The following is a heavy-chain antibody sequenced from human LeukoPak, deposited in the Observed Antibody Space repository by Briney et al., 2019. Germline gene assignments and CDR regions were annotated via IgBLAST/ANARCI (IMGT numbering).Heavy chain of an antibody. CDR3: VRDRDTSGWLY. J-gene: IGHJ4*02. V-gene: IGHV3-30*04. CDR1: GFTFTSYA. Sequence: PGRSLRLSCAASGFTFTSYAFHWVRQAPGKGLEWVTVISHDDKNRYYADSVKGRFTISRDNSKNTVYLQINSLRVEDTAVYFCVRDRDTSGWLYWGQGTLVTVSS. CDR2: ISHDDKNR. D-gene: IGHD6-19*01.